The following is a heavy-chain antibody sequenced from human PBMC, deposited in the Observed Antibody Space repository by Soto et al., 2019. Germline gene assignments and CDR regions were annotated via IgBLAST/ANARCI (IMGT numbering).Heavy chain of an antibody. Sequence: PSETLSLTCAVFGDSISGGASSWNWIRQPPGKGLEYIGYIYRTGSTYYNPSLRSRVIMSVDKSKNQFSLKLTSVTAADTAVYYCARGGYSGYDFIFDSWGQGTLVTVSS. V-gene: IGHV4-30-2*01. D-gene: IGHD5-12*01. J-gene: IGHJ4*02. CDR3: ARGGYSGYDFIFDS. CDR2: IYRTGST. CDR1: GDSISGGASS.